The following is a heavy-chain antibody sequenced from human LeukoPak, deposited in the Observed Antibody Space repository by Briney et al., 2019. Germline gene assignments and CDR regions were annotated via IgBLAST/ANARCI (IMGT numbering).Heavy chain of an antibody. V-gene: IGHV4-34*01. CDR2: ISHSGST. J-gene: IGHJ4*02. D-gene: IGHD3-9*01. CDR3: AREYYDILTSQSN. CDR1: GGSFSGYY. Sequence: PSETLSLTCAVYGGSFSGYYWSWVRQPPGKGLEWIGEISHSGSTNYNPSLKRRVTISVDTSKNQFSLKLSSVTAADTAVYYCAREYYDILTSQSNWGQGTLVTVSS.